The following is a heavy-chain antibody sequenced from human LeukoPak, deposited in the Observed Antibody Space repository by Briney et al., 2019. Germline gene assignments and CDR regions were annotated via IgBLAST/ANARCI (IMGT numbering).Heavy chain of an antibody. CDR3: AGSILTGYYTGRVDYYYYGMDV. Sequence: GASVKVSCKASGGTLSSYAISWVRQAPGQGLEWMGGIIPIFGTANYAQKFQGRVTITADKSTSTAYMELSSLRSEDTAVYYCAGSILTGYYTGRVDYYYYGMDVWGKGTTVTVSP. CDR1: GGTLSSYA. CDR2: IIPIFGTA. D-gene: IGHD3-9*01. J-gene: IGHJ6*04. V-gene: IGHV1-69*06.